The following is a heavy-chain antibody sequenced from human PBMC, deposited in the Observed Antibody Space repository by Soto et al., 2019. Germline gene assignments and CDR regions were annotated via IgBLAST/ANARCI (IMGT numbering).Heavy chain of an antibody. CDR1: GFTFSTYG. V-gene: IGHV3-33*01. J-gene: IGHJ4*02. Sequence: GGSLRLSCAASGFTFSTYGMHWVRQAPGKGLEWVAVIWYDGSNKDYADSVKGRFTISRDNSKNTLYLQMNSLRVEDTAVYYCAGEGGEYSYGSQYYFDFWGQGTLVTVSS. CDR2: IWYDGSNK. CDR3: AGEGGEYSYGSQYYFDF. D-gene: IGHD5-18*01.